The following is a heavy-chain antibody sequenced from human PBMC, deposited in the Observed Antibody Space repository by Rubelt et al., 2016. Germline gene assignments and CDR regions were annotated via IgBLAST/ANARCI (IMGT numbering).Heavy chain of an antibody. J-gene: IGHJ4*02. V-gene: IGHV1-3*01. CDR3: ARDIYSGSYYGY. CDR1: GYTFTSYA. CDR2: VNAGNGNT. Sequence: QVQLVQSGAEVKKPGASVKVSCKASGYTFTSYAMHLVRQAPGQRLEWMGWVNAGNGNTKYSQKFQGRVPSTRDTSASTAYMGLSSLRSEDTAVYYCARDIYSGSYYGYWGQGTLVTVSS. D-gene: IGHD1-26*01.